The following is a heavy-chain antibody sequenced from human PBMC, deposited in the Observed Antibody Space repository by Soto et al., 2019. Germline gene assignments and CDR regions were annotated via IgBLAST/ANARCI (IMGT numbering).Heavy chain of an antibody. CDR2: ISAYNGNT. CDR3: ARDDLGHCSSPSCYLFRSYSYYGMDV. V-gene: IGHV1-18*01. Sequence: ASVKVSCKASGYTFTSYGISWVRQAPGQGLEWMGWISAYNGNTNYAQKLQGRVTMTTDTSTSTAYMELRSLRSDDTAVYYCARDDLGHCSSPSCYLFRSYSYYGMDVWGKGPTVTVSS. J-gene: IGHJ6*04. CDR1: GYTFTSYG. D-gene: IGHD2-2*03.